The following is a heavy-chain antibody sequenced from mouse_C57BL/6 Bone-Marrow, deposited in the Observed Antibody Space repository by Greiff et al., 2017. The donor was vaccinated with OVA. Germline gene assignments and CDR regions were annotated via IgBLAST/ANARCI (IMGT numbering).Heavy chain of an antibody. Sequence: VHLVESGPGLVAPSQSLSITCTVSGFSLTSYGVHWVRQPPGKGLEWLVVIWSDGSTTYNSALKSRLSISKDNSKSQVFLKMNSLQTDDTAMYYCARLYSNYVGYYAMDYWGQGTSVTVSS. CDR3: ARLYSNYVGYYAMDY. V-gene: IGHV2-6*03. D-gene: IGHD2-5*01. CDR1: GFSLTSYG. J-gene: IGHJ4*01. CDR2: IWSDGST.